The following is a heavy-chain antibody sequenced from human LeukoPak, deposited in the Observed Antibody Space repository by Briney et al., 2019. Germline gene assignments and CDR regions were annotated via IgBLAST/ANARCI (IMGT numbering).Heavy chain of an antibody. CDR2: IHGNGSP. D-gene: IGHD3-9*01. CDR3: ARDRPRDSLTRREARGAFDI. J-gene: IGHJ3*02. Sequence: SETLSLTCNVSGDSISRYYWSWIRQPAGKELEWIGRIHGNGSPNYNPSLKSRVTMSVDTSKSPFSLKLSSVTAADMAVYYCARDRPRDSLTRREARGAFDIWGQGTMVTVSS. V-gene: IGHV4-4*07. CDR1: GDSISRYY.